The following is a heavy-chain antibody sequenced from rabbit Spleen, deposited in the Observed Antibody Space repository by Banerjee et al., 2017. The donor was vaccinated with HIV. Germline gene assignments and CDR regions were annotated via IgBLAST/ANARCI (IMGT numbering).Heavy chain of an antibody. CDR3: AKWWYNNIDGLDS. D-gene: IGHD1-1*01. CDR2: TEPIFGTT. V-gene: IGHV1S7*01. Sequence: HLRESGGGLVQPGGSLKLSCTASGFSLSSYYMTWVRQAPGKGLEWIGLTEPIFGTTYSASWVNGRFTISSHNAQNTLYLQLKSLTAADTATYFCAKWWYNNIDGLDSWGPGTLVTVS. J-gene: IGHJ6*02. CDR1: GFSLSSYY.